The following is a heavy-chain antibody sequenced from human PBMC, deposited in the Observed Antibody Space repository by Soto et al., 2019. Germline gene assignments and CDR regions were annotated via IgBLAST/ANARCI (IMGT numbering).Heavy chain of an antibody. Sequence: PGGSLRLSCAASGFTFSSYAMSWVRQAPGKGLEWVSVISGSGGSTYYADSVKGRFTISRDNSKNTLYLQMNSLRAEDTAVYYCARGDYYDTSGPFSDAFDIWGQGTMVTVSS. D-gene: IGHD3-22*01. CDR2: ISGSGGST. V-gene: IGHV3-23*01. CDR3: ARGDYYDTSGPFSDAFDI. J-gene: IGHJ3*02. CDR1: GFTFSSYA.